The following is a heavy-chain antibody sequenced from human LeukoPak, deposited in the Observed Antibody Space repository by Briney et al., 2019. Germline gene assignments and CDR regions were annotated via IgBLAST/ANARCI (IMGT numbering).Heavy chain of an antibody. CDR1: GFNLGDFW. V-gene: IGHV3-7*04. Sequence: PGGSLRLSCAVSGFNLGDFWMSWGRQAPGKGLEWVANIHPDGYEKYHVESVRGRFSISRDNSKNLLFLQMNGLRVEDTAVYYCARGDAFSGDHWGQGTLVTVSS. J-gene: IGHJ4*02. CDR2: IHPDGYEK. CDR3: ARGDAFSGDH.